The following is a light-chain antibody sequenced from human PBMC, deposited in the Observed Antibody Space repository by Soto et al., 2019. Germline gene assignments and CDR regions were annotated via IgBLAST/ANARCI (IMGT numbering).Light chain of an antibody. J-gene: IGLJ1*01. CDR3: SSYTSSSTPYV. CDR1: SSDVGRYNY. CDR2: DVA. Sequence: QSALTQPASVSGSPGQSITISCTGSSSDVGRYNYVSWYQQHPGKAPKLILYDVANRPSGISDRFSGSKSGNTASLTISGLHAEDEADYYCSSYTSSSTPYVFGTGTKVTVL. V-gene: IGLV2-14*01.